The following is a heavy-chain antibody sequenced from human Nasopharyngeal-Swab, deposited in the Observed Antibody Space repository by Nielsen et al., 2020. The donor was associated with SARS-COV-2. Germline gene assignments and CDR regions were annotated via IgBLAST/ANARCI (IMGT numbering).Heavy chain of an antibody. CDR3: ARARGYCSNNVCFGLDP. D-gene: IGHD2-2*01. Sequence: ASVKVSCKASGYSFSRFYMYWVRQAPGQGLEWMGRIYPRDGSTNYAQKFQGRVTMTRDTSTSTVYMELSSLRSEDTAVYFCARARGYCSNNVCFGLDPWGQGTLVTVSS. CDR2: IYPRDGST. CDR1: GYSFSRFY. J-gene: IGHJ5*02. V-gene: IGHV1-46*01.